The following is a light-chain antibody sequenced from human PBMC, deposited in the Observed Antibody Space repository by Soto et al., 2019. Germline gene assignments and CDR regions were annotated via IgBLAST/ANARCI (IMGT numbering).Light chain of an antibody. CDR3: QQYGDSIT. Sequence: EIVLTQSPGTLSLSPGERATLSCRASQSVRSSYLAWYQQKPGQAPRLLIYAASTRVTGIADRFSGSGSGTDFTLTISRLEAEDFAVYHCQQYGDSITFGGGTKVDIK. CDR2: AAS. V-gene: IGKV3-20*01. J-gene: IGKJ4*01. CDR1: QSVRSSY.